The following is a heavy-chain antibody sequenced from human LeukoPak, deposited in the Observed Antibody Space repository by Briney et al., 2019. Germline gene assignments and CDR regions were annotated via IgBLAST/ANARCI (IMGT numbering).Heavy chain of an antibody. J-gene: IGHJ4*02. D-gene: IGHD6-19*01. V-gene: IGHV3-23*01. Sequence: PGGSLRLSCAASGFTFSSYAMSWVRQAPGKGLEWVSAISGSGGSTYYADSVKGRFTISRDNSKNTLYLQMNGLRAEDTAVYYCAKASSGWTKYYFDYWGQGTLVTVSS. CDR3: AKASSGWTKYYFDY. CDR1: GFTFSSYA. CDR2: ISGSGGST.